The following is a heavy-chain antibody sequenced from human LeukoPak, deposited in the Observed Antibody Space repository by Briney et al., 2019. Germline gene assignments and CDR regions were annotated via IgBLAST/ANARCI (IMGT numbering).Heavy chain of an antibody. CDR1: GGSISSYY. D-gene: IGHD3-22*01. Sequence: PSQTLSLTCTVSGGSISSYYCSWIRHPPGEGLEWIGEINHSGSTNYNPSLKSRVTISVDTSKNQFSLKLSSVTAADTAVYYCARHSEYYYDSSGYYHDAFDIWGQGTMVTVSS. V-gene: IGHV4-34*01. CDR3: ARHSEYYYDSSGYYHDAFDI. CDR2: INHSGST. J-gene: IGHJ3*02.